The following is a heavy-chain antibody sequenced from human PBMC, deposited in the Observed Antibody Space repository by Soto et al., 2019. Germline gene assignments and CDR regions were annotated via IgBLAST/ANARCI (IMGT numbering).Heavy chain of an antibody. V-gene: IGHV4-4*02. CDR1: GGSISSSNW. D-gene: IGHD3-22*01. Sequence: SETLSLTCAVSGGSISSSNWWSWVRQPPGKGLEWIGEIYHSGSTNYNPSLKSRVTISVDKSKNQFSLKLSSVTAADTAVYYCAREYYDSSGYYYAEPWGQGTLVTVS. J-gene: IGHJ5*02. CDR3: AREYYDSSGYYYAEP. CDR2: IYHSGST.